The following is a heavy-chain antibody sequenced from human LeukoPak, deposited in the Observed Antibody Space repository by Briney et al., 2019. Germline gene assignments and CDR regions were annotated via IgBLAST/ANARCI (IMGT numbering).Heavy chain of an antibody. CDR1: GDSISSYY. CDR2: IYYSGST. Sequence: PSETLSLTCTVSGDSISSYYWSWIRQPPGKGLEWIGYIYYSGSTNYNPSLKSRVTISVDTSKNQFSLKPSSVTAADTAVYYCARRTMVRGVPDVWGQGTTVTVSS. D-gene: IGHD3-10*01. CDR3: ARRTMVRGVPDV. J-gene: IGHJ6*02. V-gene: IGHV4-59*08.